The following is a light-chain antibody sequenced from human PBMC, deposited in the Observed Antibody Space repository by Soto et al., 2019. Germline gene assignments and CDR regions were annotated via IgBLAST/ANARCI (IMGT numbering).Light chain of an antibody. CDR2: DVS. CDR1: SSDVGGYNY. J-gene: IGLJ2*01. CDR3: CSYAGSFVV. V-gene: IGLV2-11*01. Sequence: QSVLTQPRSVSGSPGQSVTISCTGTSSDVGGYNYVSWYQQHPGKAPKLMIYDVSKRPSGVPDRFSGSKSGNTASLTICGLQAEDEAEAYCCSYAGSFVVFGGGTKLTVL.